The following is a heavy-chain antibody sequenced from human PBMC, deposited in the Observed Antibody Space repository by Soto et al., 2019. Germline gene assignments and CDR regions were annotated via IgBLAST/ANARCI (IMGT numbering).Heavy chain of an antibody. V-gene: IGHV3-23*01. D-gene: IGHD3-22*01. Sequence: PGGSLRLSCAASGFTFSSYAMNWVRQAPGKGLEWVSAISARGGNTYYADSVKGRFTISRDNSENTLYLQMSILRAEDAAVYYCAKDFFGSSDYYYAMDVWGQGTTVTVSS. CDR2: ISARGGNT. J-gene: IGHJ6*02. CDR3: AKDFFGSSDYYYAMDV. CDR1: GFTFSSYA.